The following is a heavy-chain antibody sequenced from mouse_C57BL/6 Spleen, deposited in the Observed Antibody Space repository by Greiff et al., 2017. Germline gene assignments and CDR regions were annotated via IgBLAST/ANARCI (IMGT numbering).Heavy chain of an antibody. CDR1: GYTFTSYW. V-gene: IGHV1-72*01. D-gene: IGHD2-4*01. Sequence: VQLKQPGAELVKPGASVKLSCKASGYTFTSYWMHWVKQRPGRGLEWIGRIDPISGGTKYNEKFKGKATLTVDKPSSTAYMQFSSLTSEDSAVYSCARGGYEYTLHYYAMDYWGQGTTVTVSS. CDR2: IDPISGGT. CDR3: ARGGYEYTLHYYAMDY. J-gene: IGHJ4*01.